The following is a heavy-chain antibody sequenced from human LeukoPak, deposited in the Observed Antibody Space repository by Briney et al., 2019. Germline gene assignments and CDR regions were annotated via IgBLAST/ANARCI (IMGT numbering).Heavy chain of an antibody. CDR1: GGSISSYY. CDR2: IYTSGST. Sequence: SETLSLTCTVSGGSISSYYWSWIRQPAGKGLGWIGRIYTSGSTNYNPSLKSRVTISVDTSKNQFPLKLSSVTAADTAVYYCARTYYYDSSGQVAFDYWGQGTLVTVSS. V-gene: IGHV4-4*07. D-gene: IGHD3-22*01. J-gene: IGHJ4*02. CDR3: ARTYYYDSSGQVAFDY.